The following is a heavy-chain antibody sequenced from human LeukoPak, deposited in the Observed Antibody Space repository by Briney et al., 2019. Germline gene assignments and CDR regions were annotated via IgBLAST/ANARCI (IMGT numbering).Heavy chain of an antibody. Sequence: SVKVSCKASGGTFNSYVINWGRQAPGQGLEWMGRIIPSFGTANYAQKFQGRVTITTDESTSTAYMELSNLRSEDTAVYFCARPMTTVTTGFDYWGQGTLVTVSS. CDR2: IIPSFGTA. V-gene: IGHV1-69*05. D-gene: IGHD4-17*01. CDR1: GGTFNSYV. J-gene: IGHJ4*02. CDR3: ARPMTTVTTGFDY.